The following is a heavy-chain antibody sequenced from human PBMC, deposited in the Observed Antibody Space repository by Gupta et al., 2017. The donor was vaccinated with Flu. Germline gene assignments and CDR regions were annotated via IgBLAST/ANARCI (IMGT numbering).Heavy chain of an antibody. V-gene: IGHV4-34*01. CDR3: ARGRGVVPAADYYYYYMDV. D-gene: IGHD2-2*01. Sequence: SRIRQPPGKGLEWIGEINHSGSTTYNPSLKSRVTISVDTSKNQFSLKLSSVTAAETAVYYCARGRGVVPAADYYYYYMDVWGKGTTVTVSS. CDR2: INHSGST. J-gene: IGHJ6*03.